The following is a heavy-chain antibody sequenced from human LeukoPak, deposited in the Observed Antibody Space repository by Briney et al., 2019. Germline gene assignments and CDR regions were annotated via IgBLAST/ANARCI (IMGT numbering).Heavy chain of an antibody. D-gene: IGHD6-19*01. CDR3: ARDSVAGPNEYYYYYMDV. V-gene: IGHV1-2*02. CDR2: INPNSGGT. CDR1: GYTFTGYY. Sequence: ASVKVSCKASGYTFTGYYMHWVRQAPGQGLEWMGWINPNSGGTNYAQKFQGRVTMTRDTSISTAYMELSRLRSDDTAVYYCARDSVAGPNEYYYYYMDVWGKGTTVTVSS. J-gene: IGHJ6*03.